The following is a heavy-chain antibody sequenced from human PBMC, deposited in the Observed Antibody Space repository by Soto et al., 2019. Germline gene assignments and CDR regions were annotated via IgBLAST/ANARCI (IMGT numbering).Heavy chain of an antibody. Sequence: EVHLLESGGGLVQPGGSLRLSCAASGFTFSNYAVTWVRQAQGKGLEWVSTISGSGGSTYDADSVKGRFTISRDNSKNTLYLQMNSLRAEDTAVYYCAKDQGSSWYEIDYWGQGTLVTVSS. CDR2: ISGSGGST. D-gene: IGHD6-13*01. V-gene: IGHV3-23*01. CDR1: GFTFSNYA. J-gene: IGHJ4*02. CDR3: AKDQGSSWYEIDY.